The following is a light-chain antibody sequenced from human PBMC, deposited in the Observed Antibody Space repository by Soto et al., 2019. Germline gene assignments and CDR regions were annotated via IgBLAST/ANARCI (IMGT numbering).Light chain of an antibody. V-gene: IGKV3D-15*01. CDR3: QQYNNWSPLT. J-gene: IGKJ4*01. CDR1: QSVSNN. Sequence: EIVMTQSPATLSVSPGERATLSCRASQSVSNNLAWYQQKPGQAPRLLIYGASTRATGIPARFSGSGSGTEFTLTISSLQAADFAVYYCQQYNNWSPLTFGGGTKVEIK. CDR2: GAS.